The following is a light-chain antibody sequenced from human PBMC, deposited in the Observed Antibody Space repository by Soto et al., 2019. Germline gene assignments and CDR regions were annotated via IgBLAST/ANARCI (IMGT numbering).Light chain of an antibody. CDR2: EVN. J-gene: IGLJ2*01. V-gene: IGLV2-14*01. Sequence: QSVLTQPASVSGSRGQSITISCTGTRSDVGGYNYVSWYQHHPGKAPKLMIYEVNNRPSGVSDRFSGSKSGNTASLTISGLQAEDEADYYCTSYTSRTTVVFGGGTQLTVL. CDR3: TSYTSRTTVV. CDR1: RSDVGGYNY.